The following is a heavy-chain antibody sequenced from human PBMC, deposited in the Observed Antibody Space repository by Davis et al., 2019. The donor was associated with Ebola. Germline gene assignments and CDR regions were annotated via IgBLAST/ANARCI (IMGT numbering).Heavy chain of an antibody. Sequence: MPSETLSLTCAVYGESFSGYYWSWIRQPPGKGLEWIGEINHSGTTNYNPSLKSRVTISVDTSKNQFSLKLSSVTAADTAVYYCARARVVVVAATEVYYYYGMDVWGQGTTVTVSS. CDR3: ARARVVVVAATEVYYYYGMDV. V-gene: IGHV4-34*01. D-gene: IGHD2-15*01. J-gene: IGHJ6*02. CDR1: GESFSGYY. CDR2: INHSGTT.